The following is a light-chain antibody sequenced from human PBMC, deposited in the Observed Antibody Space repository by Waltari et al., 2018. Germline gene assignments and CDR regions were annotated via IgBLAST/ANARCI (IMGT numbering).Light chain of an antibody. CDR3: AAWDDSLSGVV. V-gene: IGLV1-47*01. CDR1: SSNNGSNY. J-gene: IGLJ2*01. CDR2: RNN. Sequence: QSVLTQPPSASGTPGQRVTISCSGSSSNNGSNYVYWYQQHPGTAPKPLIYRNNQRPSGVPDRFSGSKSGTSASLAISGLRSEDEADYYCAAWDDSLSGVVFGGGTKLTVL.